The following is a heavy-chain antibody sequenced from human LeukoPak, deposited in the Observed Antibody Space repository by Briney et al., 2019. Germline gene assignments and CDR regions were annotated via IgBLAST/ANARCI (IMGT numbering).Heavy chain of an antibody. V-gene: IGHV4-59*08. CDR2: INYSGST. CDR1: GGSISGCY. CDR3: ARHSAGLRLFDN. Sequence: PSETLSLTCTVSGGSISGCYWSWIRQPPGKGLEWIGYINYSGSTNSSPSLKSRVTISVDTSRNQFSLKLSSVTAADTAVYYCARHSAGLRLFDNWGQGTLVTVSS. D-gene: IGHD3-16*01. J-gene: IGHJ4*02.